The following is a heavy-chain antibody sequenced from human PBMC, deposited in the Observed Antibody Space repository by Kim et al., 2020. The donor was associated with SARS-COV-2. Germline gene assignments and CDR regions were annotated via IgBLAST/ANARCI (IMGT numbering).Heavy chain of an antibody. CDR1: GGTLSSYT. CDR2: IIPILDRA. D-gene: IGHD3-22*01. CDR3: ASAAYSYDSSSYHFFEQ. V-gene: IGHV1-69*02. J-gene: IGHJ4*02. Sequence: SVKVSCKASGGTLSSYTISWVRQAPGQGLEWMGRIIPILDRATYTQNFRGRLTIAADRSTSTAYMELSGLRFEDTAVYYCASAAYSYDSSSYHFFEQWGQGTLVTVSS.